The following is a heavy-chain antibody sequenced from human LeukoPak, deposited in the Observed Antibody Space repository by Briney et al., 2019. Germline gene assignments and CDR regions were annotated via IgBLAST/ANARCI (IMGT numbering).Heavy chain of an antibody. CDR3: ARVFDSGSQAYFYYMDV. J-gene: IGHJ6*03. D-gene: IGHD3-10*01. CDR1: GGSFSGYY. CDR2: INHSGST. V-gene: IGHV4-34*01. Sequence: SETLSLTCAVYGGSFSGYYWSWIREPPGKGLEWIGEINHSGSTNFNPSLKSRVPRSVGTSKNQFSLKVSSGTAADTAVYYWARVFDSGSQAYFYYMDVWGKGTTVTISS.